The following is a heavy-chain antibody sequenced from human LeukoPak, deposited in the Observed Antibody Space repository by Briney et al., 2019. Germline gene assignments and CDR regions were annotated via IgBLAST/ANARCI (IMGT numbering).Heavy chain of an antibody. CDR2: IIPIFGTA. Sequence: VASVKVSCKASGGTFSSYAISWVRQAPGQGLEWMGGIIPIFGTANYAQKFQGRVTITADESTSTAYMELSSLRSEDTAVYYCARTETWCSSTSCYPKDLYYYYYYMDVWGKGTTVTVSS. V-gene: IGHV1-69*13. CDR3: ARTETWCSSTSCYPKDLYYYYYYMDV. D-gene: IGHD2-2*01. CDR1: GGTFSSYA. J-gene: IGHJ6*03.